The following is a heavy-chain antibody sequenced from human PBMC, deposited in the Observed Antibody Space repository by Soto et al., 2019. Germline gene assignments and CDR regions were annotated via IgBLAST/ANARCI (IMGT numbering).Heavy chain of an antibody. J-gene: IGHJ6*02. CDR3: ASGYGDYDRTYYYYYYGMDV. CDR1: GGSISSGGYY. CDR2: IYYSGST. V-gene: IGHV4-31*03. Sequence: SETLSLTCTVSGGSISSGGYYWSWIRQHPGKGLEWIGYIYYSGSTYYNPSLKSRVTISVDTSKNQFSLKLSSVTAADTAVYYCASGYGDYDRTYYYYYYGMDVWGQGTTVTVSS. D-gene: IGHD4-17*01.